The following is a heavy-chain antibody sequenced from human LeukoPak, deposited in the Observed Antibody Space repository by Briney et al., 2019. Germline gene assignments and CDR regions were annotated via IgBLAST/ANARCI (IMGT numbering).Heavy chain of an antibody. CDR3: ARLFTYYYGSGSYYSSYYYYMDV. V-gene: IGHV5-51*01. CDR2: IYPGDSDT. CDR1: GYSFTSYW. J-gene: IGHJ6*03. Sequence: GESLKIPCKGSGYSFTSYWIGWVRQMPGKGLEWMGIIYPGDSDTRYSPSFQGQVTISADKSISTAYLQWSSLKASDTAMYYCARLFTYYYGSGSYYSSYYYYMDVWGKGTTVTISS. D-gene: IGHD3-10*01.